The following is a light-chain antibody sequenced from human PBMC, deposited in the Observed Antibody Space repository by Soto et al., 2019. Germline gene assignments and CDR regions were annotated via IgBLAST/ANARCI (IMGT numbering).Light chain of an antibody. J-gene: IGLJ1*01. Sequence: QSVLTQPPSVSGAPGQRVTISCTGSSSNIGAGYDVHWYQQFPGKAPKLLIYGNTNRPSGVPDRFSGSKSGTSASLAITGLQPEDEADYYCQCYDSSLSGFYIFGAGTKLTVL. CDR2: GNT. CDR1: SSNIGAGYD. V-gene: IGLV1-40*01. CDR3: QCYDSSLSGFYI.